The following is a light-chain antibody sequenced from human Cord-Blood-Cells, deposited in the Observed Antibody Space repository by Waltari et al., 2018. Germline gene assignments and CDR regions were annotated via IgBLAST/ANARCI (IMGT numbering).Light chain of an antibody. J-gene: IGLJ3*02. CDR2: DVS. Sequence: QSALTQPPSVFGSPGQSGTISRPGTSSDVGGYNYVSWYQQHPGKAPKLMIYDVSKGPSGVPDRFSGSKSGNTASLTSSGRQAEDEADYYCCSYAGSWVFGGGTKLTVL. V-gene: IGLV2-11*01. CDR1: SSDVGGYNY. CDR3: CSYAGSWV.